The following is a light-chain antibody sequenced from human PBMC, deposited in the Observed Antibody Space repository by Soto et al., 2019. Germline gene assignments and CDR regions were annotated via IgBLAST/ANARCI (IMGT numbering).Light chain of an antibody. CDR2: AAS. CDR3: QKNHGT. Sequence: DIQMTQSPSSLSASVGDRVTITCRASQYIGTYLNWYQQKSGKAPKILISAASTLRSGVPSRFSGSGSGTDFTLTISSLQPEDFATYYCQKNHGTFGQGTTVEIK. V-gene: IGKV1-39*01. J-gene: IGKJ1*01. CDR1: QYIGTY.